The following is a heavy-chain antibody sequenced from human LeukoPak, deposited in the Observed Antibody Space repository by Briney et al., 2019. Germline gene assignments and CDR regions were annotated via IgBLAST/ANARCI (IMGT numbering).Heavy chain of an antibody. V-gene: IGHV4-59*01. CDR1: GGSISSYY. CDR2: IYYSGST. D-gene: IGHD6-13*01. Sequence: SETLSLTCTVSGGSISSYYWSWIRPPPGKGLQWIGYIYYSGSTNYNPSLKSRVTISVDTSKNQFSLKLSSVTAADTAVYYCARGAVIAAADEYYYGMDVWGQGTTVTVSS. J-gene: IGHJ6*02. CDR3: ARGAVIAAADEYYYGMDV.